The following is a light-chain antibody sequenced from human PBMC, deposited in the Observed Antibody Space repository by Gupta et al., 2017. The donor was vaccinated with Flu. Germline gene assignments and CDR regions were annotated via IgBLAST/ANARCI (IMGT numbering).Light chain of an antibody. J-gene: IGKJ4*01. V-gene: IGKV1-17*01. CDR1: QGIGND. Sequence: DIQMTQSPSSLSASVGDRVTITCRASQGIGNDLGWYQQKPGEAPRRLIYAASSLQSGVPSRFSGSGSGTDFTLTINSLQPEDFATYYCLQHNSYPPAFGGGTKVEIK. CDR2: AAS. CDR3: LQHNSYPPA.